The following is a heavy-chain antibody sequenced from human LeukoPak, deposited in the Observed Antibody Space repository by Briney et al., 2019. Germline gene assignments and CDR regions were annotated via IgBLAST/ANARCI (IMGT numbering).Heavy chain of an antibody. CDR3: ARRVSGYGSSTFGWFDP. V-gene: IGHV5-51*01. J-gene: IGHJ5*02. Sequence: GESLKISCQGSGYSFTSYWIGWVRQMPGKGLEWMGIIYPGDSDTRYSPSFQGQVTISADKSISTAYLQWSSLKASDTAMYYCARRVSGYGSSTFGWFDPWGQGTLVTVSS. D-gene: IGHD2-2*01. CDR1: GYSFTSYW. CDR2: IYPGDSDT.